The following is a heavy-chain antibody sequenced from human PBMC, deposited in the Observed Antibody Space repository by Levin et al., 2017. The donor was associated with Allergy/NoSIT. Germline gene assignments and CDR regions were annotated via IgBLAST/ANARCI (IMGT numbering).Heavy chain of an antibody. D-gene: IGHD6-19*01. Sequence: GESLKISCAASGFTINNYAMSWVRQAPVKGLEWVSAIINSGVGTYYADSVKGRFTISRDNSKNTMYLQMNSLRAEDTAVYFCAKDAIRGSDQPYYFDYWGQGTLVTASS. CDR3: AKDAIRGSDQPYYFDY. J-gene: IGHJ4*02. CDR2: IINSGVGT. V-gene: IGHV3-23*01. CDR1: GFTINNYA.